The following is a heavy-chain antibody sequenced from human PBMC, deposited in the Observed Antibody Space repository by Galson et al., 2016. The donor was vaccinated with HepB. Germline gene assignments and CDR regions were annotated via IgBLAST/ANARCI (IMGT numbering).Heavy chain of an antibody. V-gene: IGHV1-69*01. J-gene: IGHJ6*02. CDR2: IIPIFGTT. CDR1: GGTFSRYA. D-gene: IGHD2-2*01. CDR3: ARPQSPYCSSTNCFYYGMDL. Sequence: ASGGTFSRYAISWVRQAPGQGLEWMGGIIPIFGTTNYAQKFQGRVTITADESTSTAYMELSSLRSEDTPVYYCARPQSPYCSSTNCFYYGMDLWGQGTTVTVSS.